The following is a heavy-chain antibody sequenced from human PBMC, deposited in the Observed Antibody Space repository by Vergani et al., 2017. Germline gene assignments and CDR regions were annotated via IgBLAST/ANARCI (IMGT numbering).Heavy chain of an antibody. J-gene: IGHJ4*02. CDR1: ESSFIRNE. CDR2: INPIDSKI. V-gene: IGHV5-51*01. Sequence: EVMLVQSGAEVKKPGESLKISCKYSESSFIRNEIAWVRQMSGKGLQWMGNINPIDSKIAYSPSFQGQAIMSLDKSITTAYLQWRSLKASDTAIYYCTRHFPCGDGACLHFDHWCQGTQVTVSS. CDR3: TRHFPCGDGACLHFDH. D-gene: IGHD2-21*01.